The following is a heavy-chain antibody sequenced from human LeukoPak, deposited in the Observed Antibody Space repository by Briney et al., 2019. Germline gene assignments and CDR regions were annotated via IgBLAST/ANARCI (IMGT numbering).Heavy chain of an antibody. V-gene: IGHV3-15*01. CDR1: GFTFSSYG. Sequence: GGSLRLSYAASGFTFSSYGRHCVRQAPGKGLEWVGRMKSKTDGGTTDYAAPVKGRVTISRDDSKNTLYLEMNSLKIEDTAVYYCTPSKGFWGQGTLVTVSS. CDR3: TPSKGF. J-gene: IGHJ4*02. CDR2: MKSKTDGGTT.